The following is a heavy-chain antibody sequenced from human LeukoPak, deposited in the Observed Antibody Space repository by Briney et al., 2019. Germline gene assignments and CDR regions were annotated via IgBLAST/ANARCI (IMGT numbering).Heavy chain of an antibody. CDR1: GFTVSSNY. CDR2: ISGSGGST. J-gene: IGHJ4*02. Sequence: GGSLRLSCAASGFTVSSNYMSWVRQAPGKGLEWVSAISGSGGSTYYADSVKGQFTISRDNSKNTLYLQMNSLRAEDTAVYYCAKEIDGYNFDYWGQGTLVTVSS. V-gene: IGHV3-23*01. CDR3: AKEIDGYNFDY. D-gene: IGHD5-24*01.